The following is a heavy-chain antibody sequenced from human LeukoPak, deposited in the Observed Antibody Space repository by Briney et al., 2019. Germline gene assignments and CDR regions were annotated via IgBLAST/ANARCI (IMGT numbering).Heavy chain of an antibody. CDR3: KSPMTTVPSRDY. V-gene: IGHV3-73*01. J-gene: IGHJ4*02. Sequence: GGSLRLSCAAAGFRFSGSDMHWVRQASGKGLEWVGRIRNKANSYATAYAASVKGRFTISRDDSKNTAYLQMNSLKTEDTAVYYCKSPMTTVPSRDYWGQGTLVPVSS. CDR1: GFRFSGSD. CDR2: IRNKANSYAT. D-gene: IGHD4-17*01.